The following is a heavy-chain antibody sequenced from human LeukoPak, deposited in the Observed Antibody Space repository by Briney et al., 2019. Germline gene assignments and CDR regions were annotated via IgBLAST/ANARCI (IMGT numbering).Heavy chain of an antibody. V-gene: IGHV4-4*02. J-gene: IGHJ4*02. CDR3: SRKIVAFTRSGY. CDR2: VSLTGET. D-gene: IGHD2-21*01. Sequence: PSETLPHTCGVSGGSHSRTLWRGSVRQPPGQGLEWIGEVSLTGETNYNPSLNGRVTMSLDGSRNQLSLTLTSVTAADTAIYYCSRKIVAFTRSGYWGQGTLVIVPP. CDR1: GGSHSRTLW.